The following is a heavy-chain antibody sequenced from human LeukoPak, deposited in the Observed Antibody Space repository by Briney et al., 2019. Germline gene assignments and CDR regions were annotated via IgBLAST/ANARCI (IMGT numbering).Heavy chain of an antibody. CDR2: IYYSGST. V-gene: IGHV4-39*01. CDR1: GGSISSSSYY. Sequence: PSETLSLTCTVSGGSISSSSYYWGWIRQPPGKGLEWIGSIYYSGSTYYNPSLKSRVTVAVDTFKNQFSLKLSSVTAADTAVYYCAGRSITIFDSVDFSDIAFDIWGQGTMVTVSS. D-gene: IGHD3-3*01. CDR3: AGRSITIFDSVDFSDIAFDI. J-gene: IGHJ3*02.